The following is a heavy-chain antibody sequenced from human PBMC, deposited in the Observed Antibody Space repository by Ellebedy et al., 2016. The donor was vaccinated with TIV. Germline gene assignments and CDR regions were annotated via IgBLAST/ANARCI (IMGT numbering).Heavy chain of an antibody. J-gene: IGHJ3*02. Sequence: ASVKVSCKASGYTFTDYYIHWVRQAPGQGLEWMGGIIPIFGTANYAQKFQGRVTITADESTSTAYMELSSLRSEDTAVYYCARGGRFLGYCSGGSCYQLGAFDIWGQGTMVTVSS. V-gene: IGHV1-69*13. CDR1: GYTFTDYY. D-gene: IGHD2-15*01. CDR3: ARGGRFLGYCSGGSCYQLGAFDI. CDR2: IIPIFGTA.